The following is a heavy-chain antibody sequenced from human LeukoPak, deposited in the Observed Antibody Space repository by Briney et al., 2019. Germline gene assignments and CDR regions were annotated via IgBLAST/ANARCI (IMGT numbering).Heavy chain of an antibody. CDR1: GFTFSSYA. D-gene: IGHD3-10*01. CDR2: ISYDGSNK. J-gene: IGHJ5*02. CDR3: ARGRPYGSGSYDWFDP. Sequence: GRSLRLSCAASGFTFSSYAMHWVRQAPGKGLEGVAVISYDGSNKYYADSVKGRFTISRDNSKNTLYLQMNSLRAEDTAVYYCARGRPYGSGSYDWFDPWGQGTLVTVSS. V-gene: IGHV3-30*04.